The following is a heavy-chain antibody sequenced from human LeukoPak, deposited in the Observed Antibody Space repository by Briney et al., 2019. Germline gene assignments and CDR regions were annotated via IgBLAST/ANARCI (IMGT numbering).Heavy chain of an antibody. CDR2: IYYSGST. CDR3: ARRSSGPYDY. Sequence: SETLSLTRTVSGGSISSSSYYWGWIRQPPGKGLEWIGSIYYSGSTYYNPSLKSRVTISVDTSKNQFSLKLSSVTAADTAVYYCARRSSGPYDYWGQGTLVTVSS. CDR1: GGSISSSSYY. J-gene: IGHJ4*02. V-gene: IGHV4-39*07. D-gene: IGHD6-19*01.